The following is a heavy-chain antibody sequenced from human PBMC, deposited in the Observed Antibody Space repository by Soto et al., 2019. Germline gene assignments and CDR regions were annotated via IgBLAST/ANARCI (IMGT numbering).Heavy chain of an antibody. CDR3: ARLQYNFDY. V-gene: IGHV4-59*08. Sequence: QVQLQESGPGLVKPSETLSLTCTVSGGSISSYYWSWIRQPPGKGLEWIGYIYYSGSTNYNPPPQSRVTISVDTSKNQFSLKLSSVTAADTAVYYCARLQYNFDYWGQGTLVTVSS. D-gene: IGHD1-1*01. J-gene: IGHJ4*02. CDR1: GGSISSYY. CDR2: IYYSGST.